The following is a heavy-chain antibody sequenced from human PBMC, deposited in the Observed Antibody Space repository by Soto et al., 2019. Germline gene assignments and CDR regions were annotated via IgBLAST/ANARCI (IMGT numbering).Heavy chain of an antibody. CDR2: ISSSGSTI. V-gene: IGHV3-48*03. CDR3: ARDQSSNLASVGDMDY. CDR1: GFTFSSYE. Sequence: GGSLRLSCAASGFTFSSYEMNWVRQAPGKGLEWVSYISSSGSTIYYAASVKGRFTISRDNAKNSLYLQMNSLRAEDTAVYYCARDQSSNLASVGDMDYWGQGTLVTVSS. D-gene: IGHD1-26*01. J-gene: IGHJ4*02.